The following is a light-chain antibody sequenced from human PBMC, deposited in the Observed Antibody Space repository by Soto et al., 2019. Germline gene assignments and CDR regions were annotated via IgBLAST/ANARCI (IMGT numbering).Light chain of an antibody. CDR3: QQYYSYPRT. Sequence: IRMPQSPSSLSASTGDRVTITCRASQGISSYLAWYQQKRGKAPKLLIYAASTLQSGVPSRFSGSGSGTDFTLTISCLQSEDFATYYCQQYYSYPRTFGQGTKVAIK. CDR1: QGISSY. V-gene: IGKV1-8*01. J-gene: IGKJ1*01. CDR2: AAS.